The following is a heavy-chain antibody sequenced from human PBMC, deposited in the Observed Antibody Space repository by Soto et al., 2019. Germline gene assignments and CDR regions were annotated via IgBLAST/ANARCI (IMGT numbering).Heavy chain of an antibody. D-gene: IGHD6-13*01. CDR1: GFTFSSYG. Sequence: ESGGGVVQPGRSLRLSCAASGFTFSSYGMHWVRQAPGKGLEWVAVISYDGSNKYYADSVKGRFTISRDNSKNTLYLQMNSLRAEDTAVYYCAKAPERSPRYSSSWSYWGQGTLVTVSS. V-gene: IGHV3-30*18. CDR2: ISYDGSNK. CDR3: AKAPERSPRYSSSWSY. J-gene: IGHJ4*02.